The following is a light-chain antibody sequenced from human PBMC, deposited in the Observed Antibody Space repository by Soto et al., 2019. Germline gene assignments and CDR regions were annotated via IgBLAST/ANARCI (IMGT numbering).Light chain of an antibody. J-gene: IGKJ2*01. CDR2: GAS. CDR1: QSVSSSY. CDR3: QQYGSSPRYT. Sequence: EIVLTQSPGTLSLSPGERASLSCRASQSVSSSYLAWYQQRPGQAPRLFIYGASNRATGIPDRFSGSGSGTDFTLTISRLEPEDFAVYYCQQYGSSPRYTFGQGTKLEIK. V-gene: IGKV3-20*01.